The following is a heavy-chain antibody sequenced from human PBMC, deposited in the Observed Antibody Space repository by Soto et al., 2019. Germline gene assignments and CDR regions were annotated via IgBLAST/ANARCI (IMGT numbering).Heavy chain of an antibody. CDR3: ANRPWYGMDV. Sequence: GGSPRLSFAASEFTFSSYAMSWVRQAPGKGLEWVSAISGSGGSTYYADSVKGRFTISRDNSKNTLYLQMNSLRAEDTAVYYCANRPWYGMDVWGQGTTVTVSS. CDR2: ISGSGGST. CDR1: EFTFSSYA. J-gene: IGHJ6*02. V-gene: IGHV3-23*01.